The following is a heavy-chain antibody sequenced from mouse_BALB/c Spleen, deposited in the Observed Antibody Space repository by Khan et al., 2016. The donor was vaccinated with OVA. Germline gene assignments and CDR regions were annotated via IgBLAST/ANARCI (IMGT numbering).Heavy chain of an antibody. CDR2: INTYTGEP. D-gene: IGHD2-1*01. Sequence: QIQLVQSGPELKKPGETVKISCKASGYTFTNYGMNWVKQAPGKGLKWMGWINTYTGEPTYADDFKGRFAFSLETSASTAYLQINNLRNEDTDTYFCARSNGNDWFAYWGQGTLVTVSA. V-gene: IGHV9-3-1*01. J-gene: IGHJ3*01. CDR1: GYTFTNYG. CDR3: ARSNGNDWFAY.